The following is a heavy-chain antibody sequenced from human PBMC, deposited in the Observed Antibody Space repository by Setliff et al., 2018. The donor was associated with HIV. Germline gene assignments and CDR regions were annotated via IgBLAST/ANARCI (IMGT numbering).Heavy chain of an antibody. CDR2: IIPSFGTA. Sequence: SVKVSCKASGDTFSNYALSWVRQAPGQGLEWMGGIIPSFGTASYAQKFQGRVTITRDTSASTAYMELSSLRPEDTAVYYCASPTAIPHWGQGTLVTVS. CDR3: ASPTAIPH. J-gene: IGHJ4*02. CDR1: GDTFSNYA. V-gene: IGHV1-69*05. D-gene: IGHD2-21*02.